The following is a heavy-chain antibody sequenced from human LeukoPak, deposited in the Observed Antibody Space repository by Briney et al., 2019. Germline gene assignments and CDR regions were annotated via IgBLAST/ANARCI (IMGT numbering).Heavy chain of an antibody. Sequence: ASVKVSCKASGYTFTSYGISWVRQAPGQGLEWMGWISAYNGNTNYAQKLQGRVTMTTDTSTSTAYMELRSLRSDDTAVYYCAREVVLAAFVYNWFDPWGQGTLVTVSS. D-gene: IGHD2-2*01. CDR3: AREVVLAAFVYNWFDP. J-gene: IGHJ5*02. CDR1: GYTFTSYG. CDR2: ISAYNGNT. V-gene: IGHV1-18*01.